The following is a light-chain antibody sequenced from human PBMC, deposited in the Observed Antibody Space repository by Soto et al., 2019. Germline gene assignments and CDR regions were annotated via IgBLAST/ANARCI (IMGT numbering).Light chain of an antibody. Sequence: EVVLTQSPGTLSVSPGERVTLSCRASQTVKSNYLAWYQQKPGQPPRLLIYGASRMATGIPDRFSGSGSGTDFTLTITRLGHEDFAVYYCQQYGTSPPWTFGQGTKVDIK. V-gene: IGKV3-20*01. CDR3: QQYGTSPPWT. J-gene: IGKJ1*01. CDR2: GAS. CDR1: QTVKSNY.